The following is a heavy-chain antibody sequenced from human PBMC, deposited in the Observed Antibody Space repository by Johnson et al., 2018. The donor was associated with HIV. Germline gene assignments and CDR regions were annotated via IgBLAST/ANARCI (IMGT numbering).Heavy chain of an antibody. CDR2: ISYDGSNK. V-gene: IGHV3-30*04. J-gene: IGHJ3*02. CDR1: GFTFSSYA. CDR3: ARGPSAYCGGDCPGGAFDI. D-gene: IGHD2-21*02. Sequence: QVQLVESGGGVVQPGRSLRLSCAASGFTFSSYAMHWVRQATGKGLEWVAVISYDGSNKYYADSVKGRFTISRDNSKNTLYLQMNSLRAEDTAVYYCARGPSAYCGGDCPGGAFDIWGQGTMVTVSS.